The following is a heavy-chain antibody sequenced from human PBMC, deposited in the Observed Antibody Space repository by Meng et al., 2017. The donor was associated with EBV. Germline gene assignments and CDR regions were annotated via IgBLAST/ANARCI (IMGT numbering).Heavy chain of an antibody. V-gene: IGHV7-4-1*02. CDR3: ARGVEENGSHYPFDS. D-gene: IGHD1-1*01. J-gene: IGHJ4*02. CDR2: INTYSGKA. Sequence: QVQLVQSGAGGKMPGASVKVSCKVSGYTFRNYAINWMRQVPGQGLEWMGWINTYSGKATFAQGFTGRFVFSLDTPVTTAHLQISGLKTEDSAVYYCARGVEENGSHYPFDSWGQGTLVTVSS. CDR1: GYTFRNYA.